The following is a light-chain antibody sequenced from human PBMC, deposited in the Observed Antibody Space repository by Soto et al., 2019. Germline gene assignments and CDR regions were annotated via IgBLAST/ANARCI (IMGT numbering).Light chain of an antibody. Sequence: QSVLTQPPSASGTPGQRVAISCSGSSSNIGTKTVNWYQQLPGTAPKLLIYTNDQRPSGVPDRFAGSKSGTSASLAISGLQSDDEADYYCAAWDDYLAGVVFGGGTKVTVL. CDR3: AAWDDYLAGVV. J-gene: IGLJ2*01. CDR1: SSNIGTKT. V-gene: IGLV1-44*01. CDR2: TND.